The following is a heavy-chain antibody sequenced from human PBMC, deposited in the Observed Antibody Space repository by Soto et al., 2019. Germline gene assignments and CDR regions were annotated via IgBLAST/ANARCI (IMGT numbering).Heavy chain of an antibody. J-gene: IGHJ6*02. D-gene: IGHD2-8*01. CDR3: ARVMSIYGVQYDYYCMDV. V-gene: IGHV1-69*01. CDR1: GGTFSSYA. CDR2: IIPIFGTA. Sequence: QVQLVQSGGEVKKPGSSVKVSCKASGGTFSSYAISWVRQAPGQGLEWMGGIIPIFGTANYAQKFQGRVTITADESTRTADMELSSLRSEDTAVYYCARVMSIYGVQYDYYCMDVWGQGTTVTAAS.